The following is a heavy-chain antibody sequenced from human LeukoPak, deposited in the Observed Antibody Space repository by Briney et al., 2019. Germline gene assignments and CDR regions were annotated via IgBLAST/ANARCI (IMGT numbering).Heavy chain of an antibody. D-gene: IGHD5-18*01. CDR1: GFTVSSNY. CDR2: IYSGGST. J-gene: IGHJ4*02. V-gene: IGHV3-53*01. Sequence: GGSLRLSCAASGFTVSSNYMSWVRQAPGKGLEWVSVIYSGGSTYYADSVKGRFTISRDNSKNTLYLQMNSLIAEDTAVYYCARGRGYSYGYDHFDYWGQGTLVTVST. CDR3: ARGRGYSYGYDHFDY.